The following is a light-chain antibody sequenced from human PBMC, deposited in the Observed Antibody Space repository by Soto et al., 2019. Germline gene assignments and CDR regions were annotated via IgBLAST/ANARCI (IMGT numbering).Light chain of an antibody. V-gene: IGKV3-11*01. CDR1: QSVSSY. CDR2: DVS. CDR3: QQRTNWPLT. Sequence: EIVLSPSPATLSLSPGERATLSCRASQSVSSYLAWYQQKPGQAPRLLIYDVSNRATGIPARFSGSGSGTDFTLTISSLEPEDFAVYYCQQRTNWPLTLGGGTKVDIK. J-gene: IGKJ4*01.